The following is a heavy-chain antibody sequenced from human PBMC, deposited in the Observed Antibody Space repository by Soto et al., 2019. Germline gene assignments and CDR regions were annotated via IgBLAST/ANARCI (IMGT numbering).Heavy chain of an antibody. J-gene: IGHJ4*02. CDR2: IYYSGST. Sequence: QLQLQESGPGLVKPSETLSLTCTVSGGSISSSSYYWGWIRQPPGKGLEWIGSIYYSGSTYYNPSLKSRVTISVDTSKNQFSLKLSSVTAADTAVYYCARLSGSYPIFDYWGQGTLVTVSS. D-gene: IGHD1-26*01. CDR1: GGSISSSSYY. CDR3: ARLSGSYPIFDY. V-gene: IGHV4-39*01.